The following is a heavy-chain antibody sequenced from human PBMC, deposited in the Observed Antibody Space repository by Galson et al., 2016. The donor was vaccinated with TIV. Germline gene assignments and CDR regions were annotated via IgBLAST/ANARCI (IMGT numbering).Heavy chain of an antibody. V-gene: IGHV1-69*05. CDR1: GGIFSGYA. Sequence: SVKVSCKASGGIFSGYAINWVRQAPGQGLEWMGRIISIFRTANYAEKFQGRVTMTTDTSTNTVYLELRNLRSDDTAIYYCARSGYTYGLVGLPSSFWYLDLWGRGTLVTVSS. J-gene: IGHJ2*01. D-gene: IGHD5-18*01. CDR3: ARSGYTYGLVGLPSSFWYLDL. CDR2: IISIFRTA.